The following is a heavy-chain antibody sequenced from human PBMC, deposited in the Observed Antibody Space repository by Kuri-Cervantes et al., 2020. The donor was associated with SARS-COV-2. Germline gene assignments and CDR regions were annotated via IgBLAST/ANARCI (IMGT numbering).Heavy chain of an antibody. D-gene: IGHD3-22*01. CDR1: GGSISSYY. CDR3: ARGLYYYDSSGP. Sequence: SETLSLTCTVSGGSISSYYWSWIRQPPGKGLEWIGYIYYSGSTNYNPSLKSRVTISVDTSKNQFSLKLSSVTAADTAVYYCARGLYYYDSSGPWGRGTLVTVSS. V-gene: IGHV4-59*01. J-gene: IGHJ5*02. CDR2: IYYSGST.